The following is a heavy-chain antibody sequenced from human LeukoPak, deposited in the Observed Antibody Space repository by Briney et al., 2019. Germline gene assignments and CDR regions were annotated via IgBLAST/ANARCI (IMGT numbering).Heavy chain of an antibody. V-gene: IGHV4-39*01. D-gene: IGHD3-3*01. CDR3: ARHAYFLEWLSSPFDY. J-gene: IGHJ4*02. CDR1: GGSISSSSYY. Sequence: SETLSLTCTVSGGSISSSSYYGGWIRQPPGKGLEWIGSNYYSGSPYYNPSLKSRVTISVDTSKNQFSLKLSSVTAADTAVYYCARHAYFLEWLSSPFDYWGQGTLVTVSS. CDR2: NYYSGSP.